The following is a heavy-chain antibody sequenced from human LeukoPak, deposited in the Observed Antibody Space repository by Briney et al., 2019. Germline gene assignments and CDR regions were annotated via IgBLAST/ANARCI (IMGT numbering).Heavy chain of an antibody. CDR3: ARVLIVVVTEENDAFDI. CDR1: GFSVRESNY. V-gene: IGHV4-38-2*01. Sequence: SETLSLTCAVSGFSVRESNYWGWIRQPPGKGLEWIGNIHYLRNTYYNPSLKNRVTISLDTSKNQFSLKLSSVTAADTAVYYCARVLIVVVTEENDAFDIWGQGTMVTVSS. D-gene: IGHD2-21*02. CDR2: IHYLRNT. J-gene: IGHJ3*02.